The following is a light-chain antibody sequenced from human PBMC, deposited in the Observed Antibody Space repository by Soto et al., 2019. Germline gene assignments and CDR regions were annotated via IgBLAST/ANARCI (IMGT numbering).Light chain of an antibody. CDR1: SSDVGSYNY. V-gene: IGLV2-14*01. J-gene: IGLJ2*01. CDR3: SSYTGSSINTVV. Sequence: QSVLTQPASVSGSPGQSITISCAGTSSDVGSYNYVSWYQQHPGKAPKLMIFEVINRPSGVSDRFSGSKSGNTASLTISGLQAEDEADYYCSSYTGSSINTVVFGGGTQLTVL. CDR2: EVI.